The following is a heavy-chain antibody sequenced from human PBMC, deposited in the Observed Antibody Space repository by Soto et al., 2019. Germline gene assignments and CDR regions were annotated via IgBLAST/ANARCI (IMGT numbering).Heavy chain of an antibody. D-gene: IGHD5-12*01. CDR3: ARSGGGYDLGDY. CDR1: GYTFIGYY. V-gene: IGHV1-2*04. CDR2: INPNSGGA. Sequence: QVQLVQSGAEVKKPGASVKVSCKASGYTFIGYYIHWVRQAPGQGLEWMGWINPNSGGAKYSQKFQAWVTMTSDTSISTAYMELIRLKSDDTAVYYCARSGGGYDLGDYWGQGTLVTVSS. J-gene: IGHJ4*02.